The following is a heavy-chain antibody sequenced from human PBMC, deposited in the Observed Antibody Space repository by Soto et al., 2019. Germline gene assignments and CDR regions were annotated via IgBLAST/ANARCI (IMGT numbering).Heavy chain of an antibody. CDR3: ARRRDFLDS. CDR2: IGSGGGTI. V-gene: IGHV3-11*01. D-gene: IGHD3-3*01. CDR1: GFTFSDYY. J-gene: IGHJ4*02. Sequence: QVQLVESGGGLVKPGGSLRLSCAASGFTFSDYYMTWIRQAPGKGLEWVSYIGSGGGTIYYADFLKGRFTISSDNAKNSLYLQMNSLRAEDTAVYYCARRRDFLDSWGQGTLVTVSS.